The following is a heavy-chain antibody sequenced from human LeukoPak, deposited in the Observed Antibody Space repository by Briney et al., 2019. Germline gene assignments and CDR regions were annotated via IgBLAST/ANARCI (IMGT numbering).Heavy chain of an antibody. J-gene: IGHJ6*02. CDR2: INHSGST. CDR3: ARARGVVTTPKYYYYYGMDV. V-gene: IGHV4-34*01. Sequence: PSETLSLTCAVYGGSFSGYYWSWLRQPPGKGLEWIGEINHSGSTNYNPSLKSRVTISVDTSKNQFSLKLSSVTAADTAVYYCARARGVVTTPKYYYYYGMDVWGQGTTVTVSS. CDR1: GGSFSGYY. D-gene: IGHD4-4*01.